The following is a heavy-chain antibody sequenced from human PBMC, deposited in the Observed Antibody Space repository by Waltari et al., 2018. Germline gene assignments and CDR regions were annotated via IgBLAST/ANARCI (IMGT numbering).Heavy chain of an antibody. Sequence: QVQLVQSGTEVKKPGASVKVSCKASGYTFTGYFIHWVRQAPGRGLEWMGWVNPNNGGTYPAQKFQGRLAMTSDTAISTAYMVVSNLRSDDTATYYCSRVPLLLPGPNYFDHWGQGSLVTVSS. J-gene: IGHJ4*02. CDR3: SRVPLLLPGPNYFDH. CDR2: VNPNNGGT. CDR1: GYTFTGYF. V-gene: IGHV1-2*02.